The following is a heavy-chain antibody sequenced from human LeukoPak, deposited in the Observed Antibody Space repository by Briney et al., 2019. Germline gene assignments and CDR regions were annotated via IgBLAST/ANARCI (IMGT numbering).Heavy chain of an antibody. V-gene: IGHV4-34*01. Sequence: SETLSLTCAVYGGSFSGYYWSWIRQPPGKGLEWIGEINHSGSTNYNPSLKSRVTISVDTSKNQFSLKLSSVTAADTAVYYCARGPENCSGGSCYPRSYYFDYWGQGILVTVSS. CDR1: GGSFSGYY. D-gene: IGHD2-15*01. CDR3: ARGPENCSGGSCYPRSYYFDY. J-gene: IGHJ4*02. CDR2: INHSGST.